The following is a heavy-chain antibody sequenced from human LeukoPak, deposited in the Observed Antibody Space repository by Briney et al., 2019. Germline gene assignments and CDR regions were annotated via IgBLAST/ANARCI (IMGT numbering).Heavy chain of an antibody. V-gene: IGHV4-34*01. CDR1: GGSFSGYY. J-gene: IGHJ3*02. CDR3: ARGVIMGAFDI. D-gene: IGHD3-16*02. Sequence: SETLSLTCAVYGGSFSGYYWSWIRQPPGKGLEWIGEINHSGSTNYNPSLKSRVTISVDTSKSQFSLKLSSVTAADTAVYYCARGVIMGAFDIWGQGTMVTVSS. CDR2: INHSGST.